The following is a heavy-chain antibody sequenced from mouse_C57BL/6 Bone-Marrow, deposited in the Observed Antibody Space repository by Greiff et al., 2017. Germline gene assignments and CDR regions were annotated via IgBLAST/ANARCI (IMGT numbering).Heavy chain of an antibody. D-gene: IGHD2-5*01. V-gene: IGHV2-2*01. J-gene: IGHJ1*03. CDR3: ARAYSNWYFDV. Sequence: VKLVESGPGLVQPSQSLSITCTVSGFSLTSYGVHWVRQSPGKGLEWLGVIWSGGSTDYNAAFISRLSISKDNSKSQVFFKMNSLQADDTAIYYCARAYSNWYFDVWGTGTTVTVSS. CDR2: IWSGGST. CDR1: GFSLTSYG.